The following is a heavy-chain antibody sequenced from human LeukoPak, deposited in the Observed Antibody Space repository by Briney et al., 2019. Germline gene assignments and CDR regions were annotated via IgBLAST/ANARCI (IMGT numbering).Heavy chain of an antibody. J-gene: IGHJ6*02. D-gene: IGHD2-15*01. Sequence: SVKVSCKASGGTFSSYAISWVRQAPGQGLEWMGGIIPIFGTANYAQKFQGRVTITADESTGTAYMELSSLRSEDTAVYYCARDEVVAATYYYGMDVWGQGTTVTVSS. CDR3: ARDEVVAATYYYGMDV. CDR2: IIPIFGTA. CDR1: GGTFSSYA. V-gene: IGHV1-69*13.